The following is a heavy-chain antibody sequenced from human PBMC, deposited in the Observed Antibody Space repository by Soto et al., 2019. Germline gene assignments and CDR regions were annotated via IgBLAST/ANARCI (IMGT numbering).Heavy chain of an antibody. CDR1: GFTFSSYG. J-gene: IGHJ6*02. Sequence: GGSLRLSCAASGFTFSSYGMHWVRQAPGKGLEWVAVISYDGSNKYYADSVKGRFTISRDNSKNTLYLQMNSPRAEDTAVYYCAKGRLWFGELFDYYGMDVWGQGTTVTVSS. V-gene: IGHV3-30*18. CDR2: ISYDGSNK. CDR3: AKGRLWFGELFDYYGMDV. D-gene: IGHD3-10*01.